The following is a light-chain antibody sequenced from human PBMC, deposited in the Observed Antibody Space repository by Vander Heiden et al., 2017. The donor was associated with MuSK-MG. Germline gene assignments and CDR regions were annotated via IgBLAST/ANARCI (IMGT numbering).Light chain of an antibody. J-gene: IGKJ4*01. CDR3: QQLNSYPRAT. V-gene: IGKV1-9*01. Sequence: IQLTQSPSSLSASVGDRVTITCRASQGISSYLAWYQQKPGKAPKLLIYAASTLQSGVPSRFSGSESGTDFTLTISSLQPEDFATYYCQQLNSYPRATFGGGTKVEIK. CDR1: QGISSY. CDR2: AAS.